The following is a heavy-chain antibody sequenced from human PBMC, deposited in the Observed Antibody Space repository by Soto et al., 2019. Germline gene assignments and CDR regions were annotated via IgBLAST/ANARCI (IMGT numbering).Heavy chain of an antibody. CDR3: LRGRRSGDYNDY. CDR2: IKSRTDGGTT. Sequence: EVQLVESGGGLVKPGGSLRLSCAASGFTFSDAWMMWVRQAPGKGLEWVGRIKSRTDGGTTDYAPAVEGRFTISRDDSRDTLYLQMNSLKTEDSALYYCLRGRRSGDYNDYWGQGTLVTVSS. CDR1: GFTFSDAW. D-gene: IGHD2-15*01. V-gene: IGHV3-15*07. J-gene: IGHJ4*02.